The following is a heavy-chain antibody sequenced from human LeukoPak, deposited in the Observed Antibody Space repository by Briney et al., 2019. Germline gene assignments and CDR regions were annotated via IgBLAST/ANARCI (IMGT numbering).Heavy chain of an antibody. V-gene: IGHV4-59*01. J-gene: IGHJ6*02. CDR2: IYYSGST. D-gene: IGHD6-6*01. CDR1: GGSISSYY. CDR3: ARVGSSSWSHYYYGMDV. Sequence: PSETLSLTCTVSGGSISSYYWSWIRQPPGKGLEWIGYIYYSGSTNYNPSLKSRVTISVDTSKNQFSLKLSSVTAADTAVYYCARVGSSSWSHYYYGMDVWGQGTTVTVSS.